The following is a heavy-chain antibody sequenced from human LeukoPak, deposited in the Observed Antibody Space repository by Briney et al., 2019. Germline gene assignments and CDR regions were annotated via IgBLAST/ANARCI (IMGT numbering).Heavy chain of an antibody. CDR2: IYYSGST. V-gene: IGHV4-31*03. CDR3: ARVYSTTSPFDP. CDR1: GGSISSGGYY. J-gene: IGHJ5*02. Sequence: SGTLSLTCTVSGGSISSGGYYWSWIRQHPGKGLEWIGYIYYSGSTYYNPSLKSRVTISVDTSKNQFSLKLSSVTAADTAVYYCARVYSTTSPFDPWGQGTLVTVSS. D-gene: IGHD6-13*01.